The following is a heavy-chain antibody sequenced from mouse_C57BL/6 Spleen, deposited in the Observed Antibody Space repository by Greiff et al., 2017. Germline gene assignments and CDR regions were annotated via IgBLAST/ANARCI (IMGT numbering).Heavy chain of an antibody. D-gene: IGHD3-1*01. J-gene: IGHJ4*01. Sequence: EVQRVESGPELVKPGASVKISCKASGYSFTGYYMNWVKQSPEKSLEWIGEINPSTGGTTYNQKFKAKATLTVDKSSSTAYMQLKSLTSEDSAVYYCARLGYSPYAMDYWGQGTSVTVSS. CDR1: GYSFTGYY. CDR3: ARLGYSPYAMDY. V-gene: IGHV1-42*01. CDR2: INPSTGGT.